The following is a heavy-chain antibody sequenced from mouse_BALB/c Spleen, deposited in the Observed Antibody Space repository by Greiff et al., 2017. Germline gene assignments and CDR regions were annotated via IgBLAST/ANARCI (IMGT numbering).Heavy chain of an antibody. CDR2: INPSNGGT. J-gene: IGHJ3*01. CDR1: GYTFTSYY. Sequence: QVQLQQSGAELVKPGASVKLSCKASGYTFTSYYMYWVKQRPGQGLEWIGEINPSNGGTNFNEKFKSKATLTVDKSSSTAYMQLSSLTSEDSAVYYCTRYDYYGPWFAYWGPGTLVTVSA. CDR3: TRYDYYGPWFAY. V-gene: IGHV1S81*02. D-gene: IGHD1-1*01.